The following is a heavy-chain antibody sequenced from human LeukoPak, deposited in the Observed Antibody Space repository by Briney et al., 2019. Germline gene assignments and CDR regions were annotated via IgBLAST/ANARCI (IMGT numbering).Heavy chain of an antibody. V-gene: IGHV1-46*01. CDR1: GYTFTSYY. CDR2: INPSGGST. D-gene: IGHD3-9*01. Sequence: ASVKVSCKASGYTFTSYYMHWVRQAPGQGLEWMGIINPSGGSTSYAQKFQGRVTMTRNTSISTAYMELSSLRSEDTAVYYCARSSLLTGYYSALYYYYYMDVWGKGTTVTISS. J-gene: IGHJ6*03. CDR3: ARSSLLTGYYSALYYYYYMDV.